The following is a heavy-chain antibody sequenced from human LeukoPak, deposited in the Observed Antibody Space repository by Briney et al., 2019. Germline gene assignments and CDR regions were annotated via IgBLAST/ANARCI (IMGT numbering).Heavy chain of an antibody. CDR3: ARADYGDYADWYFDL. CDR1: GFTFSSYA. CDR2: ISGSGGST. J-gene: IGHJ2*01. D-gene: IGHD4-17*01. V-gene: IGHV3-23*01. Sequence: GGSLRLSCAASGFTFSSYAMSWVRQAPGKGLEWVSAISGSGGSTYYADSVKGRFTISRDNSKNTLYLQMNSLRAEDTAVYYCARADYGDYADWYFDLWGRGTLVTVSS.